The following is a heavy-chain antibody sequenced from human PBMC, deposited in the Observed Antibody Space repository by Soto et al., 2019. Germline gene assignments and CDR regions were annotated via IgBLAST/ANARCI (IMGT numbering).Heavy chain of an antibody. J-gene: IGHJ4*02. D-gene: IGHD2-15*01. CDR3: AKSGIVVVVAANYFDY. CDR2: ISGSGGST. CDR1: GFTFSSYA. V-gene: IGHV3-23*01. Sequence: ESGGGLVQPGGSLRLSCAASGFTFSSYAMSWVRQAPGKGLEWVSAISGSGGSTYYADSVKGRFTISRDNSKNTLYLQMNSLRAEDTAVYYCAKSGIVVVVAANYFDYWGQGTLVTVSS.